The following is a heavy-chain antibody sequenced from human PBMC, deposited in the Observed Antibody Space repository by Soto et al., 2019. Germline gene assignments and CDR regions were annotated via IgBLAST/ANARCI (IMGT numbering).Heavy chain of an antibody. D-gene: IGHD1-26*01. V-gene: IGHV3-21*01. J-gene: IGHJ4*01. CDR3: AAWGVGVG. Sequence: KPEGSLRIPCAASGFTFRSSSMNWVRQATGKGLEWVSSISSSSSYIYYADSVKGRFTISRDNAKNSLYLQMNSLRAEDTAVYYCAAWGVGVGWGQGTLVTVSS. CDR2: ISSSSSYI. CDR1: GFTFRSSS.